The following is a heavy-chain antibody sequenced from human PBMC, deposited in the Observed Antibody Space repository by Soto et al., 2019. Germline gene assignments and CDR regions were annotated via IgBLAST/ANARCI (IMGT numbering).Heavy chain of an antibody. CDR2: VSYDGSKE. V-gene: IGHV3-30-3*01. CDR3: ARSLYISTWYFFDY. D-gene: IGHD6-13*01. Sequence: QVQLVESGGGVVQPGRSLRLSCAASAFTFSDYTMHWVRQAPGKGLEWVAVVSYDGSKEYYADSVKGRFTISRDNSRDTLYLQMTRLGPEDSAVYYCARSLYISTWYFFDYWGQGTLVTVSS. J-gene: IGHJ4*02. CDR1: AFTFSDYT.